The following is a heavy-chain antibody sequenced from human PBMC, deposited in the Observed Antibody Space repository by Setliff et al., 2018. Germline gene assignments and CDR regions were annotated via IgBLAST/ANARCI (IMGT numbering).Heavy chain of an antibody. CDR1: RFTLSRFW. CDR3: VRSPRPPTSLDYVDV. Sequence: GGSLRLSCVTSRFTLSRFWMHWVRQVPGKGLVWVSRLHPNGITTRYADSVKGRFTIYRDMAENTLYLQMNSLRAEDTAVYYCVRSPRPPTSLDYVDVWGDGTMVTVSS. CDR2: LHPNGITT. J-gene: IGHJ6*03. D-gene: IGHD2-2*01. V-gene: IGHV3-74*01.